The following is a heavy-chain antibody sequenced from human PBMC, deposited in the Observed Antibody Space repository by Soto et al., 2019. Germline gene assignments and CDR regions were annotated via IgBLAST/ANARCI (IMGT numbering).Heavy chain of an antibody. D-gene: IGHD6-6*01. CDR1: GGTFSSYA. J-gene: IGHJ6*02. Sequence: GASVKVSCKASGGTFSSYAISWVRQAPGQGLEWIGGIIPIFGTANYAQKFQGRVTITADESTSTAYMELSSLRSEDTAVYYCAKYSSSSYYYYGMDVWGQGTTVTVSS. CDR2: IIPIFGTA. V-gene: IGHV1-69*13. CDR3: AKYSSSSYYYYGMDV.